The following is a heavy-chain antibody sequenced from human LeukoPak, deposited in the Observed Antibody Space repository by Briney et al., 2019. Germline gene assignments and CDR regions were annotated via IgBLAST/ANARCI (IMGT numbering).Heavy chain of an antibody. CDR1: GYTFTGYY. Sequence: ASVKVSCKASGYTFTGYYMHWVRQAPGQGLEWMGWINPNSGGTNYAQKFQGRVTTTRDTSISTAYMELSRLRSDDTAVYYCARAARVLRFLEWLSSPWGQGTLVTVSS. V-gene: IGHV1-2*02. CDR3: ARAARVLRFLEWLSSP. J-gene: IGHJ5*02. CDR2: INPNSGGT. D-gene: IGHD3-3*01.